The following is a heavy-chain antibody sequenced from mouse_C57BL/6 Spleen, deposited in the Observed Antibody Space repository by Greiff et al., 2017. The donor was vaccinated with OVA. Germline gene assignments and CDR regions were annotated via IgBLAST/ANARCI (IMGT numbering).Heavy chain of an antibody. J-gene: IGHJ2*01. D-gene: IGHD1-1*01. CDR2: INPSDGGT. V-gene: IGHV1-53*01. Sequence: QVQLKQPGTELVKPGASVKLSCKASGYTFTSYWMHWVKQRPGQGLEWIGNINPSDGGTNYNEKFKSQATLTVDKSSSTAYRQLSSLTSEDSAVYYVARWITTVVAGDYFDYWGKGTTLTVSS. CDR3: ARWITTVVAGDYFDY. CDR1: GYTFTSYW.